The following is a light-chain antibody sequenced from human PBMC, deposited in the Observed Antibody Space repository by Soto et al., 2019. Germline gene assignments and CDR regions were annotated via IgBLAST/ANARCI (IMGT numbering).Light chain of an antibody. CDR3: MQRKEFHWT. CDR1: QSLLDSDNGNTN. V-gene: IGKV2-40*01. J-gene: IGKJ1*01. Sequence: DIVMTQTPLSLPVSPGEPASISCRSSQSLLDSDNGNTNLDWFQQKPGQSPQLLIYSLSSRASGVQVRFSGRGSGTDFTLKISWGEAEDVRVYYCMQRKEFHWTSGQGTKVAIK. CDR2: SLS.